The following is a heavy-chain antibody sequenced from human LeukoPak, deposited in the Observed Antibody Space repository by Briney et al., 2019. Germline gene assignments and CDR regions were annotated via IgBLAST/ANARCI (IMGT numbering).Heavy chain of an antibody. Sequence: ASVKVSCTASGYTFTGYYMHWVRQAPGQGLEWMGWINSNSGGTNYAQKFQGRVTMTRDSSISPAYMELNRLKSDDTVVYYCARVCILDCNCGSCYSCNGMDDWGQGTTVTVSS. D-gene: IGHD2-15*01. V-gene: IGHV1-2*02. CDR2: INSNSGGT. J-gene: IGHJ6*02. CDR1: GYTFTGYY. CDR3: ARVCILDCNCGSCYSCNGMDD.